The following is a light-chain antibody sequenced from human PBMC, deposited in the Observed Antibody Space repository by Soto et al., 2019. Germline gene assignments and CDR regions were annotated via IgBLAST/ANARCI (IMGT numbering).Light chain of an antibody. CDR3: CSYASSSPFV. Sequence: QSVLTQPASVSGSPGQSITISCTGTGSDVGGYKYVSWYQQLPGKAPKLMIYDVSYRPSGVSDRFSGSKSGNTASLIISGLQAEDEADYYCCSYASSSPFVFGTGTKVTVL. J-gene: IGLJ1*01. CDR1: GSDVGGYKY. V-gene: IGLV2-14*01. CDR2: DVS.